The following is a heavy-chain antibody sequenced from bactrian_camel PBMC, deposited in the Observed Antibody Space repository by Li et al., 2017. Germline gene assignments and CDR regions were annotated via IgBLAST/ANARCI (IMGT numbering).Heavy chain of an antibody. CDR1: EFTSNGCG. Sequence: QVQLVESGGGSVQAGGSLRLSCTAREFTSNGCGMDWYRQAAGKQREWVSFISPDGSTSYVDSVKGRFTISKDKAKDTVYLQMNNVKPEDAAMYSCVPAGGRGCEYKYWGQGTQVTVS. J-gene: IGHJ4*01. CDR2: ISPDGST. D-gene: IGHD2*01. CDR3: VPAGGRGCEYKY. V-gene: IGHV3S53*01.